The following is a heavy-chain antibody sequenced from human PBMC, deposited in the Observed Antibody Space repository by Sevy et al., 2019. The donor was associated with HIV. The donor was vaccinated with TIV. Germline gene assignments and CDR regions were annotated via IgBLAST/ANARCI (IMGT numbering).Heavy chain of an antibody. D-gene: IGHD2-15*01. Sequence: GGSLRLSCAASEFTFSSYSMNWVRQAPGKGLEWVSSISSSSSYIYYADSVKGRFTISRDNAKNSLYLQMNSLRAEDTAVYYCARDGDIVVVTSGYYYGMDVWGQGTTVTVSS. V-gene: IGHV3-21*01. CDR3: ARDGDIVVVTSGYYYGMDV. J-gene: IGHJ6*02. CDR1: EFTFSSYS. CDR2: ISSSSSYI.